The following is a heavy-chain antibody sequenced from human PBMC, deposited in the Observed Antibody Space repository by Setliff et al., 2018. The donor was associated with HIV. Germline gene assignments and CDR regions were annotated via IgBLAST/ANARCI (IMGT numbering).Heavy chain of an antibody. CDR2: ISAYNGNT. Sequence: ASVKVSCKASGYTFTNYGFSWVRQAPRQGLEWMGWISAYNGNTNYAQKLQGRVTMTTDTSTSTAYMELRSLTSEDTAVYYCARGDEYGGNPATYYFSYYMAVWGKGTTVTVSS. D-gene: IGHD4-17*01. CDR1: GYTFTNYG. J-gene: IGHJ6*03. CDR3: ARGDEYGGNPATYYFSYYMAV. V-gene: IGHV1-18*01.